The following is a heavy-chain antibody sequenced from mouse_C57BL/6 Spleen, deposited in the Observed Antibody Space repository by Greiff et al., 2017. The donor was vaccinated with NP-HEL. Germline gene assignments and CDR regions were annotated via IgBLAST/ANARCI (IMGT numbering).Heavy chain of an antibody. CDR2: INPGSGGT. Sequence: QVQLQQSGAELVRPGTSVKVSCKASGYAFTNYLIEWVKQRPGQGLEWIGVINPGSGGTNYNEKFKGKATLTADKSSSTAYMQLSSLTSEDSAVYFCARGYYSNLDYWGQGTTLAVSS. V-gene: IGHV1-54*01. J-gene: IGHJ2*01. CDR3: ARGYYSNLDY. CDR1: GYAFTNYL. D-gene: IGHD2-5*01.